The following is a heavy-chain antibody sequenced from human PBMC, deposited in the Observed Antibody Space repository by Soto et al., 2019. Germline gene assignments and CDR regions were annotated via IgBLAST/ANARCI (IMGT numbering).Heavy chain of an antibody. V-gene: IGHV3-23*01. CDR2: ISGGGGST. Sequence: EVQLLESGGRLVQPGGSLRLSCAASGFSFSIYARNWVRQAPGKGLEWVSGISGGGGSTYHADSVKGRFTISRDNSKNTLYLQMNSLRAEDTAVYYCAKDPTSYDSSAQFDSWGQGTLVTVS. D-gene: IGHD3-22*01. CDR1: GFSFSIYA. CDR3: AKDPTSYDSSAQFDS. J-gene: IGHJ4*02.